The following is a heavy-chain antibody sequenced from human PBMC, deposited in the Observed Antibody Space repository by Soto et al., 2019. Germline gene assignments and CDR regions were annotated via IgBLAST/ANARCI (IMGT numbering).Heavy chain of an antibody. CDR3: ASSLKMAVAGNTPGY. Sequence: PSETLSLTCAVYGGSFSCYYWSWIRQPPGKGLEWIGEINHSGSTNYNPSLKSRVTISVDTSKNQFSLKLSSVTAADTAVYYCASSLKMAVAGNTPGYWGQGTLVTVSS. V-gene: IGHV4-34*01. J-gene: IGHJ4*02. CDR2: INHSGST. D-gene: IGHD6-19*01. CDR1: GGSFSCYY.